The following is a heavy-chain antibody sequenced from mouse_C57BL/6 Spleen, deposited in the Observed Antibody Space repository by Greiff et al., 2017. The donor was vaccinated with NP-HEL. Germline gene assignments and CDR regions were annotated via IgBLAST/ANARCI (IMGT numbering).Heavy chain of an antibody. D-gene: IGHD2-1*01. CDR1: GYTFTSYW. Sequence: VQLQQPGAELVMPGASVKLSCKASGYTFTSYWMHWVKQRPGQGLEWIGEIDPSDSYTNYNQKFKGKSTLTVDKSSSTAYMQLSSLTSEDSAVYYCARKGGNYVLYAMDYWGQGTSVTVSS. J-gene: IGHJ4*01. CDR3: ARKGGNYVLYAMDY. CDR2: IDPSDSYT. V-gene: IGHV1-69*01.